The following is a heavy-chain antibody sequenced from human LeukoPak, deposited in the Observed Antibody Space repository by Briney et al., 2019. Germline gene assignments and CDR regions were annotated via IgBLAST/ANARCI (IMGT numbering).Heavy chain of an antibody. CDR1: GGSFSGYY. D-gene: IGHD1-7*01. CDR3: ARGYNWNYGWDP. CDR2: INHSRST. Sequence: DPSETLSLTCAVYGGSFSGYYWSWIRQPPGKGLEWIGEINHSRSTNYNPSLKSRVTISVDTSKNQFSLKLSSVTAADTAVYYCARGYNWNYGWDPWGQGTLVTVSS. J-gene: IGHJ5*02. V-gene: IGHV4-34*01.